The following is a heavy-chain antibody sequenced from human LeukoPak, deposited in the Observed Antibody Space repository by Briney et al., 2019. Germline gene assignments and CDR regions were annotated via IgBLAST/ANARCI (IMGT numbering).Heavy chain of an antibody. V-gene: IGHV1-24*01. Sequence: GASVKVSCKVSGYTLTELSMHWVRQAPGKGLEWMGGFDPEDGETIYAQKFQGRVTMTEDTSTDTAYMELSSLRSEDTAVYYCATGFFLEWLLGPTNAFDIWGQGTMVTVSS. D-gene: IGHD3-3*01. CDR3: ATGFFLEWLLGPTNAFDI. J-gene: IGHJ3*02. CDR1: GYTLTELS. CDR2: FDPEDGET.